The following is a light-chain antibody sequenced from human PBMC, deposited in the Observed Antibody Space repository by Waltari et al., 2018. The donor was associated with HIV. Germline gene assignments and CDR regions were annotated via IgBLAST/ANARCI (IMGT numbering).Light chain of an antibody. CDR2: DTS. CDR3: QQYGNSPPCT. CDR1: QSVKSGY. Sequence: EIVLAQSPATLSLSPGERAILSCRASQSVKSGYLAWYQQRPGQAPRLIIFDTSRRASGIPDRFSGSGSGTDFTLTISSLEPEDFAVYYCQQYGNSPPCTFGQGTKLEIK. J-gene: IGKJ2*02. V-gene: IGKV3-20*01.